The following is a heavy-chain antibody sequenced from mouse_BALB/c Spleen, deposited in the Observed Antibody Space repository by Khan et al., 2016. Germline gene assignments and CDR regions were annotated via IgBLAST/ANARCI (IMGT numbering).Heavy chain of an antibody. D-gene: IGHD3-2*02. CDR1: GFNIKGTS. CDR3: ARSGVVPHCDY. J-gene: IGHJ2*01. CDR2: IDPANGNA. Sequence: VQLKESGAELVKPGASVKLSCTASGFNIKGTSVHWVKQRPEQGLEWIGRIDPANGNAEYDPKFQGKATITADTSSNTAYLQISSLTSEDTAVYYCARSGVVPHCDYWGQGTTLTVSS. V-gene: IGHV14-3*02.